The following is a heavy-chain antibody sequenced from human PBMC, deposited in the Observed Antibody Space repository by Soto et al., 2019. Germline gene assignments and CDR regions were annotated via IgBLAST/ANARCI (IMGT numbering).Heavy chain of an antibody. J-gene: IGHJ4*02. CDR1: GGTFSSYT. D-gene: IGHD5-12*01. V-gene: IGHV1-69*02. CDR2: IIPILGIA. Sequence: QVQLVQSGAEVKKPGSSVKVSGKASGGTFSSYTISWVRQAPGQGLEWMGRIIPILGIANYAQKFQGRVTITADKSTSTDYMELSSLRSEETAVYYCASTDGYEDWGQGTLVTVSS. CDR3: ASTDGYED.